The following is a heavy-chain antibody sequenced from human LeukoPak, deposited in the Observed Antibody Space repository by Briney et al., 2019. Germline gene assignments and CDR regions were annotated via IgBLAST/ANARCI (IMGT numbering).Heavy chain of an antibody. CDR3: AKGSGYYYYYGMDV. D-gene: IGHD6-25*01. CDR2: ISGSGGST. Sequence: GSLRLSCAASGFTFSSYAMSWVRQAPGKGLEWVSAISGSGGSTYYADSVKGRFTISRDNSKNTLYLQMNSLRAEDTAVYYCAKGSGYYYYYGMDVWGQGTTVTVSS. V-gene: IGHV3-23*01. CDR1: GFTFSSYA. J-gene: IGHJ6*02.